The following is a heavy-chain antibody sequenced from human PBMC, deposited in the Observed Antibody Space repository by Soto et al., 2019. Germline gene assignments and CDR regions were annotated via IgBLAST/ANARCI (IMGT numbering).Heavy chain of an antibody. V-gene: IGHV3-66*01. CDR2: IYSGGST. J-gene: IGHJ4*02. D-gene: IGHD3-10*01. Sequence: PGGSLRLSCAASGFTVSSNYMSWARQAPGKGLEWVSVIYSGGSTYYADSVKGRFTISRDNSKNTLYLQMNSLRAEDTAVYYCARAIPSYGSGSYFLDYWGQGTLVTVSS. CDR1: GFTVSSNY. CDR3: ARAIPSYGSGSYFLDY.